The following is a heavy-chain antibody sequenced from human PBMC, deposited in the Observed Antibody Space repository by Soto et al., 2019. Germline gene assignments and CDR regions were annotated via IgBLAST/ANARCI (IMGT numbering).Heavy chain of an antibody. CDR2: FDPEDGET. Sequence: QVQLVQSGAEVKKPGASVRVSCKISGYTLSKLSVNWVRQAPGKGLEWMGGFDPEDGETRYARKFQGRVTMTEDTSTDTAYMDLRSLTSDDTAVYYCTNHGDYAAFDYWGQGTLVTVSS. CDR3: TNHGDYAAFDY. J-gene: IGHJ4*02. D-gene: IGHD4-17*01. CDR1: GYTLSKLS. V-gene: IGHV1-24*01.